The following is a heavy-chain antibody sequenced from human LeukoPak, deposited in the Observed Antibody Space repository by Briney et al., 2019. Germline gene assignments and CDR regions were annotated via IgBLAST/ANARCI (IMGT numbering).Heavy chain of an antibody. CDR2: VFTSGSS. CDR3: VGDDTGFDP. J-gene: IGHJ5*02. CDR1: GASISSYSC. V-gene: IGHV4-4*07. Sequence: PSETLSLTCAVSGASISSYSCWSWIRQPAGKGLEWIGCVFTSGSSDYNPSLKSRVTMSLDTSKNQFSLKLTSVTAADTAVYYCVGDDTGFDPWGQGILVTVSS.